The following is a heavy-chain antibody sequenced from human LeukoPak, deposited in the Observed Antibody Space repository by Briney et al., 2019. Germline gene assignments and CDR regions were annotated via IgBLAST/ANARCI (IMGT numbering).Heavy chain of an antibody. CDR2: IYTSGST. V-gene: IGHV4-4*07. CDR1: GGSISSYY. CDR3: ARNPRGNYGLDNWFDP. Sequence: SETLSFTCTGSGGSISSYYWSWIRQPAGKGLEWIGRIYTSGSTNYNPSLKSRVTMSVDTSKNQFSLKLSSVTAADTAVYYCARNPRGNYGLDNWFDPWGQGTLVTVSS. J-gene: IGHJ5*02. D-gene: IGHD1-7*01.